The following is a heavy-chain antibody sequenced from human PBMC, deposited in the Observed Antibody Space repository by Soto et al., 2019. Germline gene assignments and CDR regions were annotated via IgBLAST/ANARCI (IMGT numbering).Heavy chain of an antibody. D-gene: IGHD3-3*01. J-gene: IGHJ5*02. CDR2: IIPLFGTT. V-gene: IGHV1-69*12. CDR1: GGTISNYA. CDR3: ARGGFWSGYYSWFDP. Sequence: QVQLVQSGAEVKKPGSSVKVSCKTSGGTISNYAISWVRQAPGQGLEWMGGIIPLFGTTNYAQKFQGRVTSTADESTRTAYMELSGLRSEDTAVYYCARGGFWSGYYSWFDPWGQGTLVTVSS.